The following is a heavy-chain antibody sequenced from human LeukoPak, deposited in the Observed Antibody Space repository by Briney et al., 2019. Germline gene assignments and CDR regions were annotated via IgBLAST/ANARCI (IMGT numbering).Heavy chain of an antibody. D-gene: IGHD6-13*01. Sequence: GRSLRLSCAASGFTFDDYAMHWVRQAPGKGLEWVSGISWNSGSIGYADSVKGRFTISRDNAKNSLYLQMNSLRAEDTALYYCAKAALSNSWYSGAFDIWGQGTMVTVSS. CDR3: AKAALSNSWYSGAFDI. CDR2: ISWNSGSI. CDR1: GFTFDDYA. V-gene: IGHV3-9*01. J-gene: IGHJ3*02.